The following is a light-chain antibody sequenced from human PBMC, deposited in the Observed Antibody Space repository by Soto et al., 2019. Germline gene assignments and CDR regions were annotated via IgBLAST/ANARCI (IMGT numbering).Light chain of an antibody. Sequence: QSALTQPASVSGSPGQSITISCTGTSRYVGSYNLVSWYQQYPGKAPKLMIYEAKKRPSGVSNRFSGSKSGNTAYLTISGRQAEHEDDYYCCSYAGSSTFVFGTGTQLTVL. CDR3: CSYAGSSTFV. V-gene: IGLV2-23*01. J-gene: IGLJ1*01. CDR1: SRYVGSYNL. CDR2: EAK.